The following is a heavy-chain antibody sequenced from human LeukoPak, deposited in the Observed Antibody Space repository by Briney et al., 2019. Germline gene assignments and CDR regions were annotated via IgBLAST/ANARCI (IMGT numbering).Heavy chain of an antibody. V-gene: IGHV4-34*01. D-gene: IGHD3-10*01. J-gene: IGHJ6*03. CDR2: INHSGST. CDR3: ARGTMVRGVIILKKYYYYYMGV. CDR1: GGSFSGYY. Sequence: SETLSLTCAVYGGSFSGYYWSWIRQPPGKGLEWIGEINHSGSTNYNPSLKSRVTISVDTSKNQFSLKLSSVTAADTAVYYCARGTMVRGVIILKKYYYYYMGVWGKGTTVTVSS.